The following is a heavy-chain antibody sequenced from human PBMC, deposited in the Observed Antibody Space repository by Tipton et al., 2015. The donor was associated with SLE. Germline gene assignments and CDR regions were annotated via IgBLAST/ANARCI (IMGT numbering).Heavy chain of an antibody. J-gene: IGHJ6*02. Sequence: SLRLSCAASGFNFYSYGMHWARQAPGKGLEWVAVIWFDGTNKEYAESVKGRVTVSRDNSKNTLFLQVNSLRAEDTAMYYCTRGSPGKSGRDYKDYHYGMDVWGQGTTVTVSS. V-gene: IGHV3-33*01. CDR2: IWFDGTNK. CDR3: TRGSPGKSGRDYKDYHYGMDV. CDR1: GFNFYSYG. D-gene: IGHD4-17*01.